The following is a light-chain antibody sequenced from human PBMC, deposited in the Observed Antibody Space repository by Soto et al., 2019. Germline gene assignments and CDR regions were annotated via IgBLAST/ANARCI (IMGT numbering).Light chain of an antibody. J-gene: IGKJ4*01. Sequence: DIQMTHSPSPLSASVRGRVTITCRASQGISTYLNCYQQKPGKAPKLLIYAASSLQSGVPSRFSGSGSGTDFTLTISSLQPEDFATYYCQQSYNIPPTLGGGTQVDIK. CDR2: AAS. CDR3: QQSYNIPPT. CDR1: QGISTY. V-gene: IGKV1-39*01.